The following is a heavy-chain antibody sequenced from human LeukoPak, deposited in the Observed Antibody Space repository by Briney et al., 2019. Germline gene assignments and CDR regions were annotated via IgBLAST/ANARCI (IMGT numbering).Heavy chain of an antibody. J-gene: IGHJ6*03. V-gene: IGHV3-23*01. CDR3: AKNRGGTYKYYMDV. CDR1: GFTFNNYA. D-gene: IGHD1-1*01. Sequence: PGGSLRLSCAASGFTFNNYAMSWVRQAPGMGLEWLSYVSGSGGATYYAASVKGWFTISRDNSKNTVYLQMGSLRAEDTAVYYCAKNRGGTYKYYMDVWGNGTTLTVSS. CDR2: VSGSGGAT.